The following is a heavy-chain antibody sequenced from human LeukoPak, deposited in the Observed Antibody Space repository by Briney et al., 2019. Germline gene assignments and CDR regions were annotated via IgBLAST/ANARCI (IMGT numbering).Heavy chain of an antibody. CDR3: ARRFKQDVLGTTMGWFDP. CDR1: GYTLTELS. J-gene: IGHJ5*02. CDR2: ISAYNGNT. V-gene: IGHV1-18*01. Sequence: ASVKVSCKVSGYTLTELSMHWVRQAPGQGPEWMGWISAYNGNTNYAQKIQGRVTMTTDPSTSTVYMELKSLRSDDTAVYYCARRFKQDVLGTTMGWFDPWGQGTLITVSS. D-gene: IGHD1-26*01.